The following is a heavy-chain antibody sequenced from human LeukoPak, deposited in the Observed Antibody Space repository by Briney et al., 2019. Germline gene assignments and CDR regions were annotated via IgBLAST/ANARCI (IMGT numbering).Heavy chain of an antibody. D-gene: IGHD2-2*01. Sequence: SVKVSCKASGGTFSSYAISWVRQAPGQGLEWMGRIIPILGIANYAQKFQGRVTITTDESTSTAYMELSSLRSEDTAVYYCATYQHARFDPWGQGTLVTVSS. CDR3: ATYQHARFDP. CDR2: IIPILGIA. V-gene: IGHV1-69*04. CDR1: GGTFSSYA. J-gene: IGHJ5*02.